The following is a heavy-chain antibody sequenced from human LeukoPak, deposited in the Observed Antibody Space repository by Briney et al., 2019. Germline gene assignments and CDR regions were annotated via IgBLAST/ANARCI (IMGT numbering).Heavy chain of an antibody. CDR1: GFTFSSYG. J-gene: IGHJ5*02. V-gene: IGHV3-30*02. CDR2: IRYDGSNK. Sequence: GGSLRLSCAASGFTFSSYGMHWVRQAPGKGLEWVAFIRYDGSNKYYADSVKGRFTISRDNAKNSLYLQMNSLRAEDTAVYYCAKDLSVRGGSWFDPWGQGTLVTVSS. D-gene: IGHD3-10*02. CDR3: AKDLSVRGGSWFDP.